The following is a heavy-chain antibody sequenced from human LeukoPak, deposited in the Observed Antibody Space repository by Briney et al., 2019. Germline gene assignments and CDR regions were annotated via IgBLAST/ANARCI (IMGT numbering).Heavy chain of an antibody. D-gene: IGHD3-22*01. J-gene: IGHJ4*02. Sequence: GGSLRLSCVASGFTFSTYAMHWVRQAPGKGLEWVAVISYDGSNEYYADSVKGRFTISRDNSRNTLYLQMSSLRVEDTAVYYCAKDYYSSGFDYWGQGTLVTVSS. V-gene: IGHV3-30*18. CDR3: AKDYYSSGFDY. CDR1: GFTFSTYA. CDR2: ISYDGSNE.